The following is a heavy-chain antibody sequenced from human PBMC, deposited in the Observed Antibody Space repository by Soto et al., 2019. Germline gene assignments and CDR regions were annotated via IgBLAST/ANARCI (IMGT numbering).Heavy chain of an antibody. Sequence: QVQLQESGPGLVKPSETLSLTCTVSGGSISSYYWSWIRQPPGKGLEWIGYIHYSGSTNYNPSLKSRVTISVDTSKNQFSLKLSSVTAADTAVYYCAGYTRGYSSSWPNPWGQGTLVTVSS. J-gene: IGHJ5*02. CDR1: GGSISSYY. D-gene: IGHD6-13*01. CDR2: IHYSGST. CDR3: AGYTRGYSSSWPNP. V-gene: IGHV4-59*01.